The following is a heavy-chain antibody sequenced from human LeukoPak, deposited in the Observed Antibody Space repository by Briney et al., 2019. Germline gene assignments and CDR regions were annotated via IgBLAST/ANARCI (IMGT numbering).Heavy chain of an antibody. J-gene: IGHJ4*02. CDR2: IIPILGIA. CDR3: ARADGTYYDFWSGYYGNFDY. V-gene: IGHV1-69*04. D-gene: IGHD3-3*01. Sequence: ASVKVSCKASGGTFSSYAISWVRQAPGQGLEWMGRIIPILGIANYAQKFQGRVTITTDESTSTAYMELSSLRSEDTAVYYCARADGTYYDFWSGYYGNFDYWGQGTLVTVSS. CDR1: GGTFSSYA.